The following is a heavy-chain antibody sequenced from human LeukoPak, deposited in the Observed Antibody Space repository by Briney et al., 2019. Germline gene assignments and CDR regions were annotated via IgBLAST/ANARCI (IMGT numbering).Heavy chain of an antibody. D-gene: IGHD4-23*01. CDR3: ANDPEVLRWSFDY. J-gene: IGHJ4*02. CDR1: GFTFSSDA. V-gene: IGHV3-23*01. CDR2: SGGGGST. Sequence: PGGSLRLSCAASGFTFSSDAMSWVRQAPGKGLEWVSASGGGGSTYYAVSVKGRFTISRDNSKNTLFLQMNSLRAEDTAVYFCANDPEVLRWSFDYWGQGTLVTVSS.